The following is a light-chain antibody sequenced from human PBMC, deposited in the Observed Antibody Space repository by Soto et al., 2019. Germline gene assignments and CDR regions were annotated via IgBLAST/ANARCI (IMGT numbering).Light chain of an antibody. V-gene: IGKV1-39*01. CDR3: QQSSIMPPT. Sequence: DIQMTQSPSSLSASAGDRVTITCRASQSITNSLNWYQQKPGKAPKPLIYAASSLHSGVPSRFSGSGSGTDFTLTISSLQPDDFARYYCQQSSIMPPTFGQGTKV. CDR2: AAS. CDR1: QSITNS. J-gene: IGKJ1*01.